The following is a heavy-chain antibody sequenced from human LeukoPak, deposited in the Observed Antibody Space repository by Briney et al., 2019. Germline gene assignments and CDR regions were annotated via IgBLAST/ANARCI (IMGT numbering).Heavy chain of an antibody. CDR1: GFTFSSYA. CDR3: ASRYYYGSGSYYTRDY. D-gene: IGHD3-10*01. J-gene: IGHJ4*02. V-gene: IGHV3-30*04. Sequence: PGGSLRLSCAASGFTFSSYAMHWVRQAPGKGLEWVAVISYDGSNKYYADSVKGRFTISRDNSKNTLYLQMNSLRAEDTAVYYCASRYYYGSGSYYTRDYWGQGTLVTVSS. CDR2: ISYDGSNK.